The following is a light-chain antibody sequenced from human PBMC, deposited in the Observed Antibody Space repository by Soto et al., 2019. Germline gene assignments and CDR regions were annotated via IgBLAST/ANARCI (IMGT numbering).Light chain of an antibody. CDR2: NNN. CDR1: SSNIVGNT. Sequence: QSVLTQPPSASGTPGQRVTISCSGSSSNIVGNTVNWYQQLPGTAPKLLIYNNNQRPSGVPDRFSGSKSGTSASLAISGLQSEDEADYYCATWDDSRNKVFGTGTKVTVL. J-gene: IGLJ1*01. CDR3: ATWDDSRNKV. V-gene: IGLV1-44*01.